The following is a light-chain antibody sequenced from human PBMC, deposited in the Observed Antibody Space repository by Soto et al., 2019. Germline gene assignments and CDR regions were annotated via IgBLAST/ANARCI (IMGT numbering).Light chain of an antibody. V-gene: IGLV2-11*01. J-gene: IGLJ2*01. Sequence: QSVLTQPRSVSGSPGQSVTISCTGTSSDVGAYTYVSWYQQHPGKAPKVIIYDVTKRPSGVPDRFSGSKSDNTASLSISGLQAEDEADYYCCSYAGSNTLLFGGGTQLTVL. CDR1: SSDVGAYTY. CDR3: CSYAGSNTLL. CDR2: DVT.